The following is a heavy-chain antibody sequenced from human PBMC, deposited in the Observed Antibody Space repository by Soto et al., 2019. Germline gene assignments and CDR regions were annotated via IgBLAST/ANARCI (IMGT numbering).Heavy chain of an antibody. Sequence: SVKVSCKASGGTFSSYAVSWVRQAPGQGLEWMGGIIPIFGTANYAQKFQGRVTITADKSTSTAYMELSSLRSEDTAVYYCARGEEITIFGVVIIRGMDVWGQGTTVTVS. CDR3: ARGEEITIFGVVIIRGMDV. CDR2: IIPIFGTA. J-gene: IGHJ6*02. D-gene: IGHD3-3*01. V-gene: IGHV1-69*06. CDR1: GGTFSSYA.